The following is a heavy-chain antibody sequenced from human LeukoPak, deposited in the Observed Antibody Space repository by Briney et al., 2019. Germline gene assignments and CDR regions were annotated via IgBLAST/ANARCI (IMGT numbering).Heavy chain of an antibody. CDR3: ASSVGSSGYYSLYYYYYGMDV. CDR2: INQSGST. Sequence: SETLSLTCAVYGGSFSGYYWSWIRQPPGKGLEWIGEINQSGSTNYNPSLKSRVTISVDTSKNQFSLKLSSVTAADTAVYYCASSVGSSGYYSLYYYYYGMDVWGQGTTVTVSS. D-gene: IGHD3-22*01. V-gene: IGHV4-34*01. CDR1: GGSFSGYY. J-gene: IGHJ6*02.